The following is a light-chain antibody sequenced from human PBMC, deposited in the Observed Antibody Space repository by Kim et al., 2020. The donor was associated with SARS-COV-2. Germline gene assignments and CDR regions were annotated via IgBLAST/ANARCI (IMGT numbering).Light chain of an antibody. V-gene: IGLV2-14*03. J-gene: IGLJ2*01. Sequence: QLVLTQPASVSGSPGQSITISCTGTSSDVGNYNYVSWYQHNPGEAPKVMIYDVTKRPSGVSNRFFGSKSGNTASLTISGLQTEDEAHYYCCSYASSGTLIFGGGTQLTVL. CDR3: CSYASSGTLI. CDR2: DVT. CDR1: SSDVGNYNY.